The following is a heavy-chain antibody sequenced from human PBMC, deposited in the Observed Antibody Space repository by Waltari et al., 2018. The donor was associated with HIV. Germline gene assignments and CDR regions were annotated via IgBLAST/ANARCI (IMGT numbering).Heavy chain of an antibody. CDR3: ARGDQWGLFMDSYYGLDV. CDR1: TFWFSSYW. CDR2: INQDATKK. Sequence: EALLVQSGGGVVRPGGSLSLSCEGSTFWFSSYWMVWFRQASGKGLEWVANINQDATKKNYADSVKGRFSVSRDNGKYSVFLEMNRLRVQDTAVYFCARGDQWGLFMDSYYGLDVWGRGTTVIVSS. D-gene: IGHD1-26*01. J-gene: IGHJ6*02. V-gene: IGHV3-7*01.